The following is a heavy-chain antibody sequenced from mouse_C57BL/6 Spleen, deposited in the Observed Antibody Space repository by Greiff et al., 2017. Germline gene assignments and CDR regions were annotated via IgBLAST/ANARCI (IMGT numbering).Heavy chain of an antibody. CDR1: GYTFTSYG. Sequence: VKVVESGAELARPGASVKLSCKASGYTFTSYGISWVKQRTGQGLEWIGEIYPRSGNTYYNEKFKGKATLTADKSSSTAYMELRSLTSEDSAVYFCARSGDYGFDYWGQGTTLTVSS. D-gene: IGHD2-4*01. CDR3: ARSGDYGFDY. J-gene: IGHJ2*01. V-gene: IGHV1-81*01. CDR2: IYPRSGNT.